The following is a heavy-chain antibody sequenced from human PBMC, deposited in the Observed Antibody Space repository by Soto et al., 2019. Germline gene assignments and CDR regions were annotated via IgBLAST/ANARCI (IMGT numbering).Heavy chain of an antibody. Sequence: QVQLQESGPGLVKPSQTLSLTCTVSGGSISSSNHYWSWIRQPPGKGLEWIGYIYYSGSTYYNPSLKSRVTISGDTSKNQFSLKLNSVTAADTAVYYCARESEGMSFDYWGQGTLVTVSS. V-gene: IGHV4-30-4*01. CDR3: ARESEGMSFDY. D-gene: IGHD6-13*01. J-gene: IGHJ4*02. CDR1: GGSISSSNHY. CDR2: IYYSGST.